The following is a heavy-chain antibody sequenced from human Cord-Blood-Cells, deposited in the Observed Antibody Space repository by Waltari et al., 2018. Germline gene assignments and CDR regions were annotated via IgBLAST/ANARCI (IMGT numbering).Heavy chain of an antibody. CDR3: ARDRLGVTMVQGVIDY. CDR1: GSTFTSYG. D-gene: IGHD3-10*01. CDR2: ISAYNGNT. Sequence: QVQLVQSGAEVKKPGASARVPCQASGSTFTSYGISWGRQGPGQGLEWMGWISAYNGNTNYAQKLQGRVTMTTDTSTSTAYMELRSLRSDDTAVYYCARDRLGVTMVQGVIDYWGQGTLVTVSS. V-gene: IGHV1-18*01. J-gene: IGHJ4*02.